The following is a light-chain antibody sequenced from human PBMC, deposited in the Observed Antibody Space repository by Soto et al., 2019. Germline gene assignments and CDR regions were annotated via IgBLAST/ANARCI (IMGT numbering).Light chain of an antibody. CDR3: QQRSNWPPRIT. V-gene: IGKV3D-20*02. CDR1: ESVSSNY. CDR2: DAS. J-gene: IGKJ4*01. Sequence: EIVLTQSPGTLSLSPGERATLSCRASESVSSNYLAWYQQRPGQAPRLLIYDASSRATGVPDRFSGSGSGTDFTLTISSLEPEDFAVYYCQQRSNWPPRITFGGGTKVDIK.